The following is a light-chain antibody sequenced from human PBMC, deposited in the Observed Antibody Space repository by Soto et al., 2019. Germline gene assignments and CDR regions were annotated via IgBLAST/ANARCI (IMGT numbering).Light chain of an antibody. CDR2: DAS. J-gene: IGKJ4*02. V-gene: IGKV3-20*01. Sequence: EIALTQSPGTLSFSPGDRATFSCRPTQSVSSSYLAWYQQKPGQAPRLLIYDASSRATGIPDRFSGSGSGTDFTLTISRLEPEDFAVYFCQHYVTSPLAFGGGTKVDIK. CDR3: QHYVTSPLA. CDR1: QSVSSSY.